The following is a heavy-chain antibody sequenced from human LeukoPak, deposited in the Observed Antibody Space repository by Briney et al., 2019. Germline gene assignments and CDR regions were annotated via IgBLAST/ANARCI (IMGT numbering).Heavy chain of an antibody. Sequence: GGSLRLSCAASGFTFSSYGMRWVRQAPGKGLEWVAFIRYDGSNKYYADSVKGRFTISRDNSKNTLYLQMNSLRAEDTAVYYCAKANSGSYRDLHYYYMDVWGKGTTVTISS. J-gene: IGHJ6*03. V-gene: IGHV3-30*02. CDR3: AKANSGSYRDLHYYYMDV. CDR1: GFTFSSYG. CDR2: IRYDGSNK. D-gene: IGHD1-26*01.